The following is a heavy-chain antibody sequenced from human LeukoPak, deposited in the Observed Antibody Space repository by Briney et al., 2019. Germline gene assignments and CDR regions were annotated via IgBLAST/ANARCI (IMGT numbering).Heavy chain of an antibody. V-gene: IGHV3-21*01. J-gene: IGHJ6*03. CDR2: ISSSSSYI. D-gene: IGHD6-19*01. Sequence: GGSLRLSCAVSGFTFSSYSMNWVRQAPGKGLEWVSSISSSSSYIYYADSVKGRFTISRDNAKNSLYLQMNSLRAEDTAVYYCARDVDRIAVAGNYYYYYMDVWGKGTTVTVSS. CDR3: ARDVDRIAVAGNYYYYYMDV. CDR1: GFTFSSYS.